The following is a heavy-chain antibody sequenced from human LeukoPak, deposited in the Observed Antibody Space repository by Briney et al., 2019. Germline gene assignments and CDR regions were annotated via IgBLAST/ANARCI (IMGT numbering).Heavy chain of an antibody. CDR3: ATLYDILTGYPSRVDY. Sequence: GGSLRLSCAASGFTLSSYAMHWVRQAPGKGLEWVAVISYDGSNKYYADSVKGRFTISRDNSKNTLYLQMNSLRAEDTAVYYCATLYDILTGYPSRVDYWGQGTLVTVSS. CDR2: ISYDGSNK. V-gene: IGHV3-30-3*01. CDR1: GFTLSSYA. J-gene: IGHJ4*02. D-gene: IGHD3-9*01.